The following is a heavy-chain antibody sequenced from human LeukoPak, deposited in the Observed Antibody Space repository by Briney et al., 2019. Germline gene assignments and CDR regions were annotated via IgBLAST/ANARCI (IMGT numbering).Heavy chain of an antibody. Sequence: PSETLSLTRVLSGGSLSGSSYFWGSIRHTPGKGLECIGSIDCCGSTYYSPSLKSRVTISVDTSKNQCSLTLSSVTAADTAVYYCVRRPKDLIVVVAARGTFDNWGQGILVTVSS. CDR3: VRRPKDLIVVVAARGTFDN. CDR1: GGSLSGSSYF. V-gene: IGHV4-39*01. D-gene: IGHD2-15*01. J-gene: IGHJ4*02. CDR2: IDCCGST.